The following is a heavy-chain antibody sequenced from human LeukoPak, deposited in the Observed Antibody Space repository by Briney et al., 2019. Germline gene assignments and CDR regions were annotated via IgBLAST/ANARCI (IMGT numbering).Heavy chain of an antibody. CDR2: FDPEDGET. V-gene: IGHV1-24*01. J-gene: IGHJ4*02. CDR3: ATGSHLGELSPFDY. CDR1: GYTLTELS. D-gene: IGHD3-16*02. Sequence: ASVTVSCKVSGYTLTELSMHWVRQAPGKGLEWMGGFDPEDGETIYAQKFQGRVTMTEDTSTDTAYMELSSLRSEDTAVYYCATGSHLGELSPFDYWGQGTLVTVSS.